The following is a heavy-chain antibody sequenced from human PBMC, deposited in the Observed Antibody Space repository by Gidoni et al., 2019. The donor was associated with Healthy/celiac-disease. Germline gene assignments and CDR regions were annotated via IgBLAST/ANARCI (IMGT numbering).Heavy chain of an antibody. CDR2: ISDDGSNK. J-gene: IGHJ6*02. CDR3: ARSMVLGYYYGMDV. D-gene: IGHD3-10*01. CDR1: GLTFSSYA. V-gene: IGHV3-30-3*01. Sequence: QVQLVESGGGVVQPGRSLRLSCAASGLTFSSYAMHWVRQAPGKGLEWVAVISDDGSNKYYADSVKGRFTISRDNSKNTLYLQMNSLRAEDTAVYYCARSMVLGYYYGMDVWGQGTTVTVSS.